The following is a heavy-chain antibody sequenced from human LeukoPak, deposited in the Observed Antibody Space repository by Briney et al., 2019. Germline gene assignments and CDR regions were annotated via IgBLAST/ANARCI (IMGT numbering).Heavy chain of an antibody. CDR2: INHSGST. V-gene: IGHV4-34*01. CDR3: ARGDIVVVPAAIGFDY. Sequence: PSETLSLTCAVYGGSFSGYYWSWIRQPPGKGLEWIGEINHSGSTNYNPSLKSRVTISVDTSKNQFSLKLSSVTAADTAVYYCARGDIVVVPAAIGFDYWGQGTLVTVSS. D-gene: IGHD2-2*01. CDR1: GGSFSGYY. J-gene: IGHJ4*02.